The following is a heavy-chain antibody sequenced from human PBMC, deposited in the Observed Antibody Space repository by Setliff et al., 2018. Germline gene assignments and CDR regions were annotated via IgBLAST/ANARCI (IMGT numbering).Heavy chain of an antibody. CDR2: IYYSGSTS. J-gene: IGHJ4*02. V-gene: IGHV4-30-4*08. CDR3: ARTYSSSWYYFDY. Sequence: SETLSLTCTVSGASINSGTYYWAWIRQHPGKGLEWIGYIYYSGSTSYYNPSLKSRVTISVDTSKNQFSLKLSSVTAADTAVYYCARTYSSSWYYFDYWGQGTLVTVSS. D-gene: IGHD6-13*01. CDR1: GASINSGTYY.